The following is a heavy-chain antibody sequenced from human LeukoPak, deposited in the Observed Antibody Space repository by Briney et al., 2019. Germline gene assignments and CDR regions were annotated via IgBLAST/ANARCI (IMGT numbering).Heavy chain of an antibody. D-gene: IGHD1-26*01. J-gene: IGHJ5*02. Sequence: ASVKVSCKASGGTFSSYAISWVRQAPGQGLEWMGGIIPMFGTANYAQKFQGRVTITADEPTSTAYMELSSLRSEDTAVYYCARALSGSYFDFLNWFDPWGQGTLVTVSS. CDR1: GGTFSSYA. CDR3: ARALSGSYFDFLNWFDP. V-gene: IGHV1-69*13. CDR2: IIPMFGTA.